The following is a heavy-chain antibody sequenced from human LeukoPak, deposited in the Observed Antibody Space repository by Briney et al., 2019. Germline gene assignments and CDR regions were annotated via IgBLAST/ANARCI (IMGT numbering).Heavy chain of an antibody. CDR2: ISSSSSTI. CDR3: ARISSQADY. Sequence: PGGSLRLSCAASGFTFSSYAMSWVRQAPGKGLEWVSYISSSSSTIYYADSVKGRFTISRDNAKNSLYLQMNSLRAEDTAVYYCARISSQADYWGQGTLVTVSS. CDR1: GFTFSSYA. J-gene: IGHJ4*02. D-gene: IGHD3-3*02. V-gene: IGHV3-48*01.